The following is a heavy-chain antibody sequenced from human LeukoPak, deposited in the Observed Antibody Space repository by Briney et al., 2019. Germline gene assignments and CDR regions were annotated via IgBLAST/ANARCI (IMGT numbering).Heavy chain of an antibody. CDR2: IYASGNT. CDR1: GGSISSSNYY. CDR3: ARGRGSSWYYFDS. Sequence: SETLSLTCTVSGGSISSSNYYWGWIRQPAGKGLEWIGRIYASGNTNYNPSLKGRVTMTVDTSKNQFSLNLSSVTAADTAVYYCARGRGSSWYYFDSWGQGTLVTVSS. J-gene: IGHJ4*02. D-gene: IGHD6-13*01. V-gene: IGHV4-61*02.